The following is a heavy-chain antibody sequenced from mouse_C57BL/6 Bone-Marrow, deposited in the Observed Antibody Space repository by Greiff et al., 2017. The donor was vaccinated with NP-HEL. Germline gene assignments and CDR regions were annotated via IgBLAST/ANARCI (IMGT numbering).Heavy chain of an antibody. CDR3: AGPYYFDY. CDR1: GYTFTSYW. CDR2: INPSSGYT. V-gene: IGHV1-7*01. Sequence: QVHVKQSGAELAKPGASVKLSCKASGYTFTSYWMHWVKQRPGQGLEWIGYINPSSGYTKYNQKFKDKATLTADKSSSTSYMQLSSLTYEDSADYYCAGPYYFDYWGQGTTLTVSS. J-gene: IGHJ2*01.